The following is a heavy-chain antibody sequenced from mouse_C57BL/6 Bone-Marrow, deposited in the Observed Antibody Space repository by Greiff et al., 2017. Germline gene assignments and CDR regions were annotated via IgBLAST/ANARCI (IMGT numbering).Heavy chain of an antibody. D-gene: IGHD1-1*01. CDR1: GYAFSSYW. V-gene: IGHV1-80*01. CDR3: ARDHYYGSSYAMDY. J-gene: IGHJ4*01. Sequence: QVQLQQSGAELVKPGASVKISRKASGYAFSSYWMNWVKQRPGKGLEWIGQIYPGDGDTNSNGKFKGKATLTADKSSSTAYMQLSSLTSEDSAVYFCARDHYYGSSYAMDYWGQGTSVTVSS. CDR2: IYPGDGDT.